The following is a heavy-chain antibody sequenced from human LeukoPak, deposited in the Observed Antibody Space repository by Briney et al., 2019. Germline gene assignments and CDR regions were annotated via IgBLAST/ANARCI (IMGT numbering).Heavy chain of an antibody. Sequence: GGSLRLSCAASGFTFRSYAMTWVRQAPGKGLEWVSSISSSRRYIYYADSVKGRFTISRDNTKNSLYLQMNTLRAEDTAVYFCARDLRLEDVEMATMMDFWGQGTLVTVSS. V-gene: IGHV3-21*01. CDR3: ARDLRLEDVEMATMMDF. CDR2: ISSSRRYI. CDR1: GFTFRSYA. J-gene: IGHJ4*02. D-gene: IGHD5-24*01.